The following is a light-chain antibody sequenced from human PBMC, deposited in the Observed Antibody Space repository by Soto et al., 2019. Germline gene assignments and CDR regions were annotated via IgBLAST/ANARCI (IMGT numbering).Light chain of an antibody. CDR1: SSDVGGYNY. CDR3: SSYTSSSTLRV. V-gene: IGLV2-14*01. CDR2: DVS. Sequence: SVLTQPASVSGSPGQSISISCTRTSSDVGGYNYVSWYQQHPGKAPKLMIYDVSNRPSGVSNRFSGSKSGNTASLTISGLQAEDEADYYCSSYTSSSTLRVFGTGTKVTVL. J-gene: IGLJ1*01.